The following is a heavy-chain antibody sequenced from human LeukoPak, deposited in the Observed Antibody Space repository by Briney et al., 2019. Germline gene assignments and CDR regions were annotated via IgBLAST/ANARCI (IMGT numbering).Heavy chain of an antibody. J-gene: IGHJ6*03. CDR3: ARGDYGYYYMDV. CDR2: ISAYNGNK. Sequence: GASVKVSCKASGGTFNNYAISWVRQAPGQGLEWMGWISAYNGNKNYAQKLQGRVTMTTDTSTSTAYMELRSLRSDDTAVYYCARGDYGYYYMDVWGKGTTVTISS. CDR1: GGTFNNYA. D-gene: IGHD4-17*01. V-gene: IGHV1-18*01.